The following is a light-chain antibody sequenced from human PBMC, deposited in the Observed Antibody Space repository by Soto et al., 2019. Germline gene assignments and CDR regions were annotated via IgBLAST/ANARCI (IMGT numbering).Light chain of an antibody. V-gene: IGKV1D-8*01. Sequence: IQMTQSPSSLSASVGDRVTITCRASQGISSYLAWYQQKPGKAPELLIYAASTLQSGVPSRFSGSGSGTDFTLTISCLQSEDFATYYCQQYYSFPPTFGQGTKVDIK. J-gene: IGKJ1*01. CDR1: QGISSY. CDR3: QQYYSFPPT. CDR2: AAS.